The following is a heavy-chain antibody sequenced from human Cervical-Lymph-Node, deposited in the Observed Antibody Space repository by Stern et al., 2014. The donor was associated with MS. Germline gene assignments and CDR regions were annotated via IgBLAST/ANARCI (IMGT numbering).Heavy chain of an antibody. CDR1: GGTFDNFA. D-gene: IGHD5/OR15-5a*01. V-gene: IGHV1-69*14. Sequence: QVQLVQSGADVKKPGSSVTVSCKASGGTFDNFAVSWVRQVPGPGFEWMAGIMPRFESTNYARRFRNRVTINADKSTNTVSKDLSSLQPDDTAMYYCVRGLSVFDYWYFDLWGRGNLVTVSS. J-gene: IGHJ2*01. CDR3: VRGLSVFDYWYFDL. CDR2: IMPRFEST.